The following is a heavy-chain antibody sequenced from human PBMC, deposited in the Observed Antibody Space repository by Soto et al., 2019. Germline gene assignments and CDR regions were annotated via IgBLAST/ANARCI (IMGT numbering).Heavy chain of an antibody. D-gene: IGHD5-12*01. CDR2: ISTYSGDT. CDR1: GYTFFTYD. V-gene: IGHV1-18*01. CDR3: ARHHGPTTSENWFDP. Sequence: QVHLVQSGVEVKTPGASVKVSCQASGYTFFTYDISWVRQAPGQGLEWMGWISTYSGDTKYAQKSQGRVTMTTDTSTTTAYLELRSMRTDDTAVYYCARHHGPTTSENWFDPWCQGTLVTVSS. J-gene: IGHJ5*02.